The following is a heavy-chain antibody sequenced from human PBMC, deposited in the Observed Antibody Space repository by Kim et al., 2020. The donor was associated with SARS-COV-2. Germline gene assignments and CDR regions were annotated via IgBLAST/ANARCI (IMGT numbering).Heavy chain of an antibody. CDR1: GFTFGDYG. CDR3: ARSFDNYYDSSGFDY. Sequence: GGSLRLSCAASGFTFGDYGMSWVRQAPGKGLEWVSGINWNGGSTGYADSVKGRFTISRDNAKNSLYLQMNSLRAEDTALYYCARSFDNYYDSSGFDYWGQGTLVTVSS. CDR2: INWNGGST. V-gene: IGHV3-20*04. J-gene: IGHJ4*02. D-gene: IGHD3-22*01.